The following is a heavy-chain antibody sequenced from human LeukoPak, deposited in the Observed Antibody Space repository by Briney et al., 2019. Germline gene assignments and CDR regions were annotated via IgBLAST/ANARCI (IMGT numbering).Heavy chain of an antibody. J-gene: IGHJ4*02. V-gene: IGHV3-21*01. Sequence: GGSLRLSCAASGFTFTNYCMNWVREAPGRGLGWVSSISDRSTYIYYADSVKGRFTISRDNAKNSLSLQMNSLRAEDTAVYYCARTRYCGDGFYPWDFHYWGQGTPVTVSS. CDR3: ARTRYCGDGFYPWDFHY. CDR2: ISDRSTYI. D-gene: IGHD2-21*02. CDR1: GFTFTNYC.